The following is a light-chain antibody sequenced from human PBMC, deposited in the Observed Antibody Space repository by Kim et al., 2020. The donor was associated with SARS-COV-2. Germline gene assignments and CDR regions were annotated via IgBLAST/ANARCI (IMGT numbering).Light chain of an antibody. CDR2: DVS. CDR3: CSRAGSRTFYV. CDR1: SSDVGRYNL. J-gene: IGLJ1*01. Sequence: QSLTISCPGTSSDVGRYNLVSWYQQYPGKAPKLVIYDVSKWPLGFSNRFSGSKSGNTASLTIPGLQAEDEADYYCCSRAGSRTFYVFGTGTKVTVL. V-gene: IGLV2-23*02.